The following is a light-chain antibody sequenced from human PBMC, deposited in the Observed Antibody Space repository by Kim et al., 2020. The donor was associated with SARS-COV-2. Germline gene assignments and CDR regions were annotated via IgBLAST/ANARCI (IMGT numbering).Light chain of an antibody. J-gene: IGKJ1*01. Sequence: SVSPGERATLSCRASQSVTTNLAWYQQKPGQAPRLLISGASTRATGIPARFSGSGSGSELTLTISSLQSEDCAVYYCQQYYNWWTFGQGTKVDIK. V-gene: IGKV3-15*01. CDR1: QSVTTN. CDR2: GAS. CDR3: QQYYNWWT.